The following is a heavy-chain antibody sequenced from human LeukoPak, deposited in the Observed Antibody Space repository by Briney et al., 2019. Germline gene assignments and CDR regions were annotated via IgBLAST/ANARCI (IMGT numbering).Heavy chain of an antibody. CDR3: ARSGIAAAGLESDAFDI. CDR2: IIPIFGTA. J-gene: IGHJ3*02. V-gene: IGHV1-69*06. CDR1: GYTFTSYA. D-gene: IGHD6-13*01. Sequence: SVKVSCKASGYTFTSYAMNWVRQAPGQGLEWMGGIIPIFGTANYAQKFQGRVTITADKSTSTAYMELSSLRSEDTAVYYCARSGIAAAGLESDAFDIWGQGTMVTVSS.